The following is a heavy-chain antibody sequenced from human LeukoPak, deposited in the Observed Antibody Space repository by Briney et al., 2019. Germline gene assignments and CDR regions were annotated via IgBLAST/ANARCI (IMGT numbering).Heavy chain of an antibody. D-gene: IGHD5-18*01. CDR3: ARGGSRIQLWLLGSYNWFDP. CDR2: INHSGST. V-gene: IGHV4-34*01. CDR1: GGSFSGYY. Sequence: SSETLSLTCAVYGGSFSGYYWSWIRQPPGKGLEWIGEINHSGSTTYNPSLKSRVTISVDTSKNQFSLKLSSVTAADTAVYYCARGGSRIQLWLLGSYNWFDPWGQGTLVTVSS. J-gene: IGHJ5*02.